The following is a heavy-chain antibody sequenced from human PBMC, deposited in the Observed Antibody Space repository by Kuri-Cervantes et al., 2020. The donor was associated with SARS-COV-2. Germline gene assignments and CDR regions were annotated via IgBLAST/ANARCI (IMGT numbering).Heavy chain of an antibody. V-gene: IGHV3-43*02. Sequence: GGSLRLSCAASGFTFDDYAVHWVRQAPGKGLEWVSLISGDGVITYYADSVKGRFTISRDNSKNSLYLQMNSLRTEDTALYYCAKDDSWSGYSKTGDYAMDVWGQGTTVTVSS. J-gene: IGHJ6*02. CDR2: ISGDGVIT. D-gene: IGHD3-3*01. CDR1: GFTFDDYA. CDR3: AKDDSWSGYSKTGDYAMDV.